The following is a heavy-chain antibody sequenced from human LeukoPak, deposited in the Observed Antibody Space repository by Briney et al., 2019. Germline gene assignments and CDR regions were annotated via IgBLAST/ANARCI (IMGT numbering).Heavy chain of an antibody. Sequence: KPSETLSLTCTVSGGSISSYYWSWIRQHAGKGLEWIGRIYTSGSTNYNPSLKSRVTMSVDTSKNQFSLKLSSVTAADTAVYYCARETVVAAIVTYYYYYYMDVWGKGTTVTVSS. D-gene: IGHD2-15*01. V-gene: IGHV4-4*07. J-gene: IGHJ6*03. CDR2: IYTSGST. CDR1: GGSISSYY. CDR3: ARETVVAAIVTYYYYYYMDV.